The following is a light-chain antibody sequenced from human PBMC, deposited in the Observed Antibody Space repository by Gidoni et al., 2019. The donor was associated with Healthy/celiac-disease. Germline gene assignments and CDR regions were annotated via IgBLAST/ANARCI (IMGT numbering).Light chain of an antibody. V-gene: IGKV3-15*01. CDR1: QSVSSN. Sequence: EIVMTQSPATLSVSPGERATLSCRASQSVSSNLDWYQQKPGQAPRLLIYGASTRATGIPARFSGSGSGTEFTLTISSLHSEDFAVYYCQQYNNWWTFGQGTKVEIK. J-gene: IGKJ1*01. CDR3: QQYNNWWT. CDR2: GAS.